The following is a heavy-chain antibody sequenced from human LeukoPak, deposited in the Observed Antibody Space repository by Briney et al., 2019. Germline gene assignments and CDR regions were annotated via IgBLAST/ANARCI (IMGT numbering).Heavy chain of an antibody. V-gene: IGHV4-61*02. Sequence: SETLSLTCTVSGGSISSGSYYWSWIRQPAGKGLEWIGRIYTSGSTNYNPSLKSRVTISVGTSKNQFSLKLSSVTAADTAVYYCARVTGYTIEDYFDYWGQGTLVTVSS. D-gene: IGHD3-9*01. CDR3: ARVTGYTIEDYFDY. CDR2: IYTSGST. CDR1: GGSISSGSYY. J-gene: IGHJ4*02.